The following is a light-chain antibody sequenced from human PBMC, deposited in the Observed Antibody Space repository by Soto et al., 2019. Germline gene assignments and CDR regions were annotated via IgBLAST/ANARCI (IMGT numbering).Light chain of an antibody. CDR1: SSNIGAGYD. CDR3: ATWDDSPRDVV. J-gene: IGLJ2*01. CDR2: GNN. Sequence: QSVLTQPPSVSGAPGQRVTISCTGSSSNIGAGYDVHWYQQLPGTAPKLLIYGNNNRPSGVPDRFSGSKSGTSASLAITGLQAEDEADYYCATWDDSPRDVVFGGGTKVTVL. V-gene: IGLV1-40*01.